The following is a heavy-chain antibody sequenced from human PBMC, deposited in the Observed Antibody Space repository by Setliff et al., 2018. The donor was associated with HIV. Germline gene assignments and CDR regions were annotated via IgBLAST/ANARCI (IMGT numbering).Heavy chain of an antibody. D-gene: IGHD3-22*01. V-gene: IGHV3-23*01. CDR3: ARSFPYYYEHRDDS. Sequence: GGSLRLSCAASGFTFSSSAMSWVRQAPGKGLEWISSISGSGGSTYYAHSVKGRFAISRDNSKDTLFLQMNSLKSEDTGVYYCARSFPYYYEHRDDSWGQGTLVTVSS. J-gene: IGHJ4*02. CDR1: GFTFSSSA. CDR2: ISGSGGST.